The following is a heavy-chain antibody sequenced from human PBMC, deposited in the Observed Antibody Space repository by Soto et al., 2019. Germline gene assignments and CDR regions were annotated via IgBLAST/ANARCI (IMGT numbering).Heavy chain of an antibody. CDR1: GGSISSYY. V-gene: IGHV4-59*01. J-gene: IGHJ6*03. CDR2: IYYSGST. CDR3: ARDLAVPAPGSMDV. Sequence: SETLSLTCTVSGGSISSYYWSWIRQPPGKGLEWIGYIYYSGSTNYNPSLKSRVTISVDTSKNQFSLKLSSVTAADTAVYYCARDLAVPAPGSMDVWGKGTTVTVSS. D-gene: IGHD2-2*01.